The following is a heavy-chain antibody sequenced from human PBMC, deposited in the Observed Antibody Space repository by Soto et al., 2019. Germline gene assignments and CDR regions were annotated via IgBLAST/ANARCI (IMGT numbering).Heavy chain of an antibody. CDR3: ARPSRGGNSRLWFDP. V-gene: IGHV4-39*01. CDR1: GGSISSSSYY. D-gene: IGHD2-21*02. J-gene: IGHJ5*02. Sequence: PSETLSLTCTVSGGSISSSSYYWGWIRQPPGKGLEWIGSIYYSGSTYHNPSLKSRVTISVDTSKNQFSLKLSSVTAADTAVYYCARPSRGGNSRLWFDPWGQGTLVTVSS. CDR2: IYYSGST.